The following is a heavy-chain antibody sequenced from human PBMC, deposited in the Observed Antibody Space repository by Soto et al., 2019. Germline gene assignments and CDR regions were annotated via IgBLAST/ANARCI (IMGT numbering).Heavy chain of an antibody. CDR3: ARDRHSSGWYVDY. CDR1: GFIFSSYG. Sequence: PGGSLRLSCAASGFIFSSYGMHWVRQAPGKGLEWVAVIWDNGSNKYYADSVKGRFTISRDNSKNTLYLQMNSLRAEDTAVYYCARDRHSSGWYVDYWGQGTLVTVSS. D-gene: IGHD6-19*01. V-gene: IGHV3-33*01. CDR2: IWDNGSNK. J-gene: IGHJ4*02.